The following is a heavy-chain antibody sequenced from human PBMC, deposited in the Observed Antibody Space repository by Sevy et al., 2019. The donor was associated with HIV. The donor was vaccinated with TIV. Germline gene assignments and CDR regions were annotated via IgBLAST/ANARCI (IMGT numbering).Heavy chain of an antibody. CDR2: ISAYNGNT. V-gene: IGHV1-18*01. D-gene: IGHD6-13*01. CDR1: GYTFTSYG. CDR3: ASSAAPSSSWYDDYYYGMDV. Sequence: ASVKVSCKASGYTFTSYGISWVRQAPGQGLEWMGWISAYNGNTNYAQKLQGRVTMTTDTSTSTAYMELGSLRSDDTAVYYCASSAAPSSSWYDDYYYGMDVWGQGTTVTVSS. J-gene: IGHJ6*02.